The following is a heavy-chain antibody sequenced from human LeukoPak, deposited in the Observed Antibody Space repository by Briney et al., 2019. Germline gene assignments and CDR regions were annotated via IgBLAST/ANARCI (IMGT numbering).Heavy chain of an antibody. D-gene: IGHD4-17*01. CDR3: ATTGYGDGNFDY. CDR2: FDPEDGET. CDR1: GYTLTELS. Sequence: ASVKVSCKVSGYTLTELSMHWVRQAPGKGLEWMGGFDPEDGETIYAQKFQGRVTMTEDTSTDTAYMELSSLRSEDTAVYYCATTGYGDGNFDYWDQGTLVTVSS. V-gene: IGHV1-24*01. J-gene: IGHJ4*02.